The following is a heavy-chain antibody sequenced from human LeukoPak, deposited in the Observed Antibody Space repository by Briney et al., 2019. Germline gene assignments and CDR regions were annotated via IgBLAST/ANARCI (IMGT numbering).Heavy chain of an antibody. V-gene: IGHV1-18*01. CDR1: GYTFTSYG. J-gene: IGHJ3*02. D-gene: IGHD5-18*01. CDR2: ISAYNGNT. Sequence: ASVKVSCKASGYTFTSYGISWVRQAPGQGLEWMGWISAYNGNTNYAQKLQGRVTMTTDKSTSTAYMELSSLRSEDTAVYYCARAGGYSYGRDAFDIWGQGTMVTVSS. CDR3: ARAGGYSYGRDAFDI.